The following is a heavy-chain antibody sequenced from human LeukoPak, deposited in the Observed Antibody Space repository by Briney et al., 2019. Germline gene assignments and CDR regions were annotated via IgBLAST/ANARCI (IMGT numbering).Heavy chain of an antibody. Sequence: GWSLRLSCAASGFTVSSNYMSWVRQAPGKGLEWVSVIYSGGSTYYADSVKGRFTISRDNSKNTLYLQMNSLRAEDTAVYYCARELPYYFDYWGQGTLVTVSS. V-gene: IGHV3-66*01. CDR3: ARELPYYFDY. CDR1: GFTVSSNY. J-gene: IGHJ4*02. D-gene: IGHD2-15*01. CDR2: IYSGGST.